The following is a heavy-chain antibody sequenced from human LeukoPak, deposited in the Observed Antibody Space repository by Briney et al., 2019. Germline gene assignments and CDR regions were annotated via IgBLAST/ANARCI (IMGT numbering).Heavy chain of an antibody. V-gene: IGHV1-8*03. Sequence: ASVKVSCKASGYTFTSYDINWVRQATGQGLEWMGWMNPNSGNTGYAQKFQGRVTITRNTSISTAHMELSSLRSEDTAVYYCARSSIIAAAGPYYFDYWGQGTLVTVSS. D-gene: IGHD6-13*01. CDR1: GYTFTSYD. J-gene: IGHJ4*02. CDR2: MNPNSGNT. CDR3: ARSSIIAAAGPYYFDY.